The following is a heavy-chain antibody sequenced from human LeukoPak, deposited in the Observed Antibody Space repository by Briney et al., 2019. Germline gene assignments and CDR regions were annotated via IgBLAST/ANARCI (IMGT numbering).Heavy chain of an antibody. V-gene: IGHV1-2*02. CDR2: INPNSGGT. Sequence: ASVKVSCKASGYTFTGYYMHWVRQAPGQGLEWMGWINPNSGGTNYAQKFQGRVTMTRDTSISTAYMELSRLRSDDTAVYYCAGDREMTHAFDIWGQGTMVTVSS. CDR3: AGDREMTHAFDI. CDR1: GYTFTGYY. D-gene: IGHD5-24*01. J-gene: IGHJ3*02.